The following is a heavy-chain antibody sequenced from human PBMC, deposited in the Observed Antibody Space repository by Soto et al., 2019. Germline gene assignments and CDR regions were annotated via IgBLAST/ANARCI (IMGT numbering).Heavy chain of an antibody. CDR3: ATGGVVVVPAALGNYYYYGMDV. D-gene: IGHD2-2*01. CDR1: GYTLTELS. J-gene: IGHJ6*02. Sequence: ASVKVSCKVSGYTLTELSMHWVRQAPGKGLEWMGGFDPEDGETIYAQKFQGRVTMTEDTSTDTAYMELSSLRSEDTAVYYCATGGVVVVPAALGNYYYYGMDVWGPGTKVTVYS. V-gene: IGHV1-24*01. CDR2: FDPEDGET.